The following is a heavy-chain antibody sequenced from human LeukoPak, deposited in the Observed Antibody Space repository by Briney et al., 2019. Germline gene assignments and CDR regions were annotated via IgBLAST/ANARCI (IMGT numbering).Heavy chain of an antibody. CDR1: GGSISSSSYY. CDR3: ARHGPYSTSSDEDYFDY. V-gene: IGHV4-39*01. J-gene: IGHJ4*02. Sequence: SETLSLTCTVSGGSISSSSYYWGWIRQPPGKGLEWFGSIYYSGSSYYRPSLRSRVTISVDTSKNQFSLKSTSVTAADTAIYYCARHGPYSTSSDEDYFDYWGQGILVTVSS. CDR2: IYYSGSS. D-gene: IGHD2-2*01.